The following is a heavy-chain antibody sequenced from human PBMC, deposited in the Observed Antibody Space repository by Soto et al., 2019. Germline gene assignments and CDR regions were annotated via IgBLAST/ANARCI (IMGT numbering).Heavy chain of an antibody. V-gene: IGHV1-18*04. J-gene: IGHJ3*02. Sequence: ASVKVSCKASGYTFTSYGISWVRQAPGQGLEWVGWISAYNGNTNYAQKLQGRVTMTTDTSTSTAYMELRSLRSDDTAVYYCARGKGITYYYDSSGPNDAFDIWGQGTMVTVSS. D-gene: IGHD3-22*01. CDR3: ARGKGITYYYDSSGPNDAFDI. CDR2: ISAYNGNT. CDR1: GYTFTSYG.